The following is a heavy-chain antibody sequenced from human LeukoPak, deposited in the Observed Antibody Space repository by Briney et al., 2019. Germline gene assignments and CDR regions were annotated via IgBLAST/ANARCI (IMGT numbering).Heavy chain of an antibody. V-gene: IGHV3-23*01. D-gene: IGHD6-6*01. CDR2: ISGSGGST. Sequence: ETLSLTCTVSGYSISSGYYWGWIRQPPGKGLEWVSAISGSGGSTYYADSVKGRFTISRDNSKNTLYLQMNSLRAEDTAVYYCAALYEYSSFPIDYWGQGTLVTVSS. J-gene: IGHJ4*02. CDR1: GYSISSGYY. CDR3: AALYEYSSFPIDY.